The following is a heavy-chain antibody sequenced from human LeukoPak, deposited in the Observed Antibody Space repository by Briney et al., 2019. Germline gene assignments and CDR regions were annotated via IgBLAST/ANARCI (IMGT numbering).Heavy chain of an antibody. J-gene: IGHJ4*02. CDR2: IYYSGSS. D-gene: IGHD3-10*01. CDR3: ARTEYYFDH. V-gene: IGHV4-59*01. CDR1: SGSISSYY. Sequence: SETLSLTCTVSSGSISSYYWSWIRQAPGKGLEWIGYIYYSGSSNYNPSFKSRVTMSVDTSKKQFSLRVSSVTAADTAVYYCARTEYYFDHWGQGTLVAVSS.